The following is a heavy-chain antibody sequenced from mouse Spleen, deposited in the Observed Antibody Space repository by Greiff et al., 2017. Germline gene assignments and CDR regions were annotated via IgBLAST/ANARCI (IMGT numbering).Heavy chain of an antibody. V-gene: IGHV6-6*01. D-gene: IGHD1-2*01. Sequence: EVHLVESGGGLVQPGGSMKLSCAASGFTFSDAWMDWVRQSPEKGLEWVAEIRRKANNHATYYAESVKGRFTISRDVSKSSVYLQMNSLRAEDTGIYYCTWAHYYGSVDYWGQGTTLTVSS. CDR2: IRRKANNHAT. CDR3: TWAHYYGSVDY. J-gene: IGHJ2*01. CDR1: GFTFSDAW.